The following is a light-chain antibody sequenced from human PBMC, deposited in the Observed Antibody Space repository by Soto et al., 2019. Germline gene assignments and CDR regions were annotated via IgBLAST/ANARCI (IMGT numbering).Light chain of an antibody. CDR3: QQRSSWPRT. CDR2: DAS. Sequence: EIVLTQSPATLSLSPGERATLSCRARQGVSSFLTWYQQKPGQAPRLLFYDASNRANGIPARLSGSGSGTDFTLTISSIEPDDFAIYYCQQRSSWPRTFGQGTKVDIK. V-gene: IGKV3-11*01. CDR1: QGVSSF. J-gene: IGKJ1*01.